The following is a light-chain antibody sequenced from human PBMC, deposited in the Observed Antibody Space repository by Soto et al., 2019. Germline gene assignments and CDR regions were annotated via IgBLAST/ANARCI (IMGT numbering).Light chain of an antibody. CDR1: SSDIGRYNF. CDR2: EAT. V-gene: IGLV2-14*01. CDR3: TSYTITSPYV. Sequence: QSVLIQPASMSGSPGQSITISCTGTSSDIGRYNFVSWYQHHPGKAPKLIIYEATKRPSGVSYRFSGSKSGNTASLTISGLQAEDEADYYCTSYTITSPYVFGTGTKVT. J-gene: IGLJ1*01.